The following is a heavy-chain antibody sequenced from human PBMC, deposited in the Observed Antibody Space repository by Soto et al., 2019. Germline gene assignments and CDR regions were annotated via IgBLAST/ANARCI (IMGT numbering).Heavy chain of an antibody. CDR3: ARGWFGPDV. V-gene: IGHV3-74*01. CDR1: GFTLSGRS. D-gene: IGHD3-10*01. Sequence: EVQLVESGGGLVLSGGCLRLSCAASGFTLSGRSMHWVRQAPGKGLVWVSGIDNAGTDSTYADSVKGRFTSSRENAKNMLYLQMNSLRVEDTAVYYCARGWFGPDVWGKGTTVTVSS. CDR2: IDNAGTDS. J-gene: IGHJ6*04.